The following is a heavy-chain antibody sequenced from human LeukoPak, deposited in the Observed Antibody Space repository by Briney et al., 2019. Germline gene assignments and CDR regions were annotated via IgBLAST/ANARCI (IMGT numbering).Heavy chain of an antibody. Sequence: GSLRLSCAASGFTFSNAWMSWDRQAPGKGLEWVHRIKSKTDGGTTDYAAPAKGRFTISREDSKNTLYLQMNSLKIEVTAVYYCTTDQPCLWGQGTRVTVS. V-gene: IGHV3-15*01. CDR1: GFTFSNAW. D-gene: IGHD3-16*01. CDR2: IKSKTDGGTT. CDR3: TTDQPCL. J-gene: IGHJ4*02.